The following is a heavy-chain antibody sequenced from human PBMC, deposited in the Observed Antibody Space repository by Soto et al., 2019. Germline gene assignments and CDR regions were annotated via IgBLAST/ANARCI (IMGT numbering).Heavy chain of an antibody. CDR2: IYHSGST. D-gene: IGHD6-19*01. V-gene: IGHV4-38-2*01. Sequence: SETLSLTCAVSGYSISSGYYWGWIRQPPGKGLEWIGSIYHSGSTYYNPSLKSRVTISVDTSKNQFSLKLSSVTAADTAVYYCARRSLISGWFDYWGQGTLVTVSS. J-gene: IGHJ4*02. CDR1: GYSISSGYY. CDR3: ARRSLISGWFDY.